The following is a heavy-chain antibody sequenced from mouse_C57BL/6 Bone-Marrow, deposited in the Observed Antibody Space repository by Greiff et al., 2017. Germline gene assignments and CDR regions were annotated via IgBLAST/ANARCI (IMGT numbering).Heavy chain of an antibody. Sequence: QVQLQQSGAELARPGASVKLSCKASGYTFTSYGISWVKQRTGQGLEWIGEIYPRSGNTYYNEKFKGKATLTADKSSSTAYMELRSLTSEDSAVXCRVYYYGSAWLADWGQGTLVNVSA. J-gene: IGHJ3*01. CDR1: GYTFTSYG. D-gene: IGHD1-1*01. CDR3: VYYYGSAWLAD. V-gene: IGHV1-81*01. CDR2: IYPRSGNT.